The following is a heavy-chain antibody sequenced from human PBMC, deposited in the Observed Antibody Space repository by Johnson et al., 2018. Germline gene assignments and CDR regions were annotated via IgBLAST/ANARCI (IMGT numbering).Heavy chain of an antibody. V-gene: IGHV3-7*01. CDR3: SILRRSEPFNS. Sequence: VQLVQSGGGLVQPGGSLRLYCAASGFSFNSYWMSWVRQTPGKGLEWVAAIKEDGSEKSYVDSVKGRFTISRDNAKTSLYLQMNSLRVEDTAVYYCSILRRSEPFNSWGQGTMVTVSS. CDR2: IKEDGSEK. CDR1: GFSFNSYW. D-gene: IGHD1-14*01. J-gene: IGHJ3*01.